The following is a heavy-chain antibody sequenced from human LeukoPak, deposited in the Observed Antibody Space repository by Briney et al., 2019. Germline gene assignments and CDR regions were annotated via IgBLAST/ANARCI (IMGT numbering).Heavy chain of an antibody. CDR3: ARASQGRHYYGSGTTFDY. Sequence: SETLSLTCTVSGGSISSYYWSWIRQPPGKGLEWIGYIYYCGSTNYNPSLKSRVTISVHTSKNQFSLKLSSVTAADTAVYYCARASQGRHYYGSGTTFDYWGQGTLVTVSS. CDR1: GGSISSYY. J-gene: IGHJ4*02. CDR2: IYYCGST. D-gene: IGHD3-10*01. V-gene: IGHV4-59*01.